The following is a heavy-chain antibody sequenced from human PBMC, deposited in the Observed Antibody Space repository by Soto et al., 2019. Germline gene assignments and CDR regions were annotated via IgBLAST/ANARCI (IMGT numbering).Heavy chain of an antibody. CDR2: ISGSGGST. Sequence: GGSLRLSCAASGFTFSSYAMSWVRQAPGKGLEWVSAISGSGGSTYYADSVKGRFTISRDNSKNTLYLQMNSLRAEDTAVYYCAKAGGIDFWSGYSFDYWGQGTLVTVSS. CDR3: AKAGGIDFWSGYSFDY. V-gene: IGHV3-23*01. D-gene: IGHD3-3*01. J-gene: IGHJ4*02. CDR1: GFTFSSYA.